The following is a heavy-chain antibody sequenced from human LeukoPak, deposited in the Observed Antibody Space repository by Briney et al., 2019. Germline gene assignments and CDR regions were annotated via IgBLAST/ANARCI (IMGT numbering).Heavy chain of an antibody. V-gene: IGHV4-59*12. CDR3: ARGGRAYCGGDCYWFDP. CDR1: GGSISSYY. CDR2: IYHSGST. J-gene: IGHJ5*02. D-gene: IGHD2-21*02. Sequence: PSETLSLTCTVSGGSISSYYWSWIRQPPGKGLEWIGYIYHSGSTYYNPSLKSRVTISVGRSKNQFSLKLSSVTAADTAVYYCARGGRAYCGGDCYWFDPWGQGTLVTVSS.